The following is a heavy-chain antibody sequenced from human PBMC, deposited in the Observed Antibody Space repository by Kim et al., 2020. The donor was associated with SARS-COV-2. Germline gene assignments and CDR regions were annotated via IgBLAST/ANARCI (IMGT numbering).Heavy chain of an antibody. CDR3: ASSHPVPSPGNFDY. J-gene: IGHJ4*02. Sequence: PSLKSRVTISVDTSKNQFSRKLSSVTAADTAVYYCASSHPVPSPGNFDYWGQGTLVTVSS. D-gene: IGHD1-26*01. V-gene: IGHV4-59*01.